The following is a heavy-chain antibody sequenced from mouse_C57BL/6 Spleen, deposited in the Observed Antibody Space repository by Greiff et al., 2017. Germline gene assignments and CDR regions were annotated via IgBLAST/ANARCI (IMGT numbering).Heavy chain of an antibody. CDR1: GYAFSSSW. J-gene: IGHJ3*01. D-gene: IGHD1-1*01. Sequence: QVQLKESGPELVKPGASVKISCKASGYAFSSSWMNWVKQRPGKGLEWIGRIYPGDGDTNYNGKFKGKATLTADKSSSTAYMQLSSLTSEDSAVYFCARGDNTVGFAKWGQGALVTVSA. V-gene: IGHV1-82*01. CDR3: ARGDNTVGFAK. CDR2: IYPGDGDT.